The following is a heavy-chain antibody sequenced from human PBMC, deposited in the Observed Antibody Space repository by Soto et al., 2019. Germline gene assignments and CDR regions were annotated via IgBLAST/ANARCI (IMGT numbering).Heavy chain of an antibody. J-gene: IGHJ6*02. CDR1: GFTFSSYG. V-gene: IGHV3-30*18. Sequence: QVQLVESGGGVVQPGRSLRLSCAASGFTFSSYGMHWVRQAPGKGLEWVAVISYDGSNKYYADSVKGRFTTSRDNSKNTLYLQMNSLRAEDTAVYYCAKEYPSIAVAGTDVWGQGTTVTVSS. D-gene: IGHD6-19*01. CDR2: ISYDGSNK. CDR3: AKEYPSIAVAGTDV.